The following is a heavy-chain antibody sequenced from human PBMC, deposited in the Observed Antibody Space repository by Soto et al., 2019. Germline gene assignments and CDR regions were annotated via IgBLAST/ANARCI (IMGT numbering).Heavy chain of an antibody. D-gene: IGHD3-22*01. J-gene: IGHJ3*02. CDR2: IYPGDSDT. CDR3: ASRIVVVNDAFDI. V-gene: IGHV5-51*01. CDR1: GYSFTSYW. Sequence: ESLKISCKGSGYSFTSYWIGWVRQMPGKGLEWMGIIYPGDSDTRYSPSFQGQVTISADKSISTAYLQWSSLKASDTAMYYCASRIVVVNDAFDIWGQGTMVTVSS.